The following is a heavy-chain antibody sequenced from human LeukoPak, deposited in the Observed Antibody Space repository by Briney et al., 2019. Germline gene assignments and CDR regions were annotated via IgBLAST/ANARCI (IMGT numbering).Heavy chain of an antibody. CDR1: GFTFSSYA. CDR3: AKDLKYTGSLRIADF. V-gene: IGHV3-23*01. Sequence: GGSLRLSCAASGFTFSSYAMSWVRQAPGKGLEWVSLISGSGGSTNYADSVKGRFTISRDNSKNMLYVQMNGLRAEDTAVYYCAKDLKYTGSLRIADFWGQGTLVTVSS. J-gene: IGHJ4*02. D-gene: IGHD1-26*01. CDR2: ISGSGGST.